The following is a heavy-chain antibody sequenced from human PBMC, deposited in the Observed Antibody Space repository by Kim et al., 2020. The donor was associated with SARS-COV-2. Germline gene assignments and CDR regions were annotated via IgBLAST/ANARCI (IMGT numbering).Heavy chain of an antibody. CDR3: AKVLVRQWLAKGPTFDY. J-gene: IGHJ4*02. D-gene: IGHD6-19*01. Sequence: GKGRFTISRDNSKHTRYLQMNSLRAEDTAVYYCAKVLVRQWLAKGPTFDYWGQGTLVTVSS. V-gene: IGHV3-23*01.